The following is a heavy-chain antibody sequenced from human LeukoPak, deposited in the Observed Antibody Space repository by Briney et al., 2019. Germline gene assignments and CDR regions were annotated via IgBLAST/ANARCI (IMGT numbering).Heavy chain of an antibody. CDR3: AGGGSDGYSYGSFYYMDV. Sequence: KSSETLSLTCTVSGGSISSYYWSWIRQPPGKGLEWIGYIYYSGSTNYNPSLKSRVTISVDTSKNQFSLKLSSVTAADTAVYYCAGGGSDGYSYGSFYYMDVWGKGTTVTVSS. CDR2: IYYSGST. V-gene: IGHV4-59*01. J-gene: IGHJ6*03. D-gene: IGHD5-18*01. CDR1: GGSISSYY.